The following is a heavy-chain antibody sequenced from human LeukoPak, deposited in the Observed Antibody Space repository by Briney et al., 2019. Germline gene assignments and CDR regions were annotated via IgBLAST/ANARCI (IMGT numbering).Heavy chain of an antibody. CDR3: ARDGGDGYNWENAFDI. CDR1: GFIFSNYG. Sequence: GGSLRLSCAGSGFIFSNYGMSWVRQAPGKGLEWVAFIQYDGNEKDYADFVKGRFTISRDNSKNTLYLQMNSLRAEDTAVYYCARDGGDGYNWENAFDIWGQGTMVTVSS. J-gene: IGHJ3*02. D-gene: IGHD5-24*01. V-gene: IGHV3-30*02. CDR2: IQYDGNEK.